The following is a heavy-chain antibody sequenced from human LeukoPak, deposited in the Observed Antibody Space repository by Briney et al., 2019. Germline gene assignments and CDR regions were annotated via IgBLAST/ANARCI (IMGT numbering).Heavy chain of an antibody. V-gene: IGHV4-4*07. CDR2: IYTSGST. J-gene: IGHJ4*02. CDR1: GGSISSYY. D-gene: IGHD3-10*01. CDR3: ARDTSMVRGVIIPNDY. Sequence: SETLSLTCTVSGGSISSYYWSWIRQPAGKGLEWIGRIYTSGSTNYNPSLKSRVTMSVDMSKNQFSLKLSSVTAADTAVYYCARDTSMVRGVIIPNDYWGQGTLVTVSS.